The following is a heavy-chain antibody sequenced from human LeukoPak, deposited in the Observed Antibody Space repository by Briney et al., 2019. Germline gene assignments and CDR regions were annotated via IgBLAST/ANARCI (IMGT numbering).Heavy chain of an antibody. Sequence: SETLSLTCSVSGGSISSTRYSWGWIRQPPGTGPEWIGSIYYRGSTNYNPSLKSRVSISVDTSKKQFSLKLSSVTAADTAVYYCARFSGYSSGWYLFFGYYFDYWGQGTLVTVSS. D-gene: IGHD6-19*01. CDR3: ARFSGYSSGWYLFFGYYFDY. CDR1: GGSISSTRYS. CDR2: IYYRGST. V-gene: IGHV4-39*01. J-gene: IGHJ4*02.